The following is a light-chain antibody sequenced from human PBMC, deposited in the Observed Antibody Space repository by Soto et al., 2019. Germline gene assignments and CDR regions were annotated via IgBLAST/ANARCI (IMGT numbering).Light chain of an antibody. CDR2: DAS. J-gene: IGKJ3*01. V-gene: IGKV1-33*01. CDR3: QQYDNLPFT. Sequence: DIQMTQSPSSLSASVGDRVTITCQARQDISNYLNWYQQKPGKAPKLLIYDASNLETGVPSRFSGRGSGTDFTFTISSLQPEDIATYYCQQYDNLPFTFGPGTKVDIK. CDR1: QDISNY.